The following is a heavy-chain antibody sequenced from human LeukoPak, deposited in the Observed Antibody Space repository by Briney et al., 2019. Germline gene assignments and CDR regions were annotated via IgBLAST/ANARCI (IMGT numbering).Heavy chain of an antibody. CDR1: GYTFTSYG. J-gene: IGHJ6*03. CDR2: ISAYNGNT. D-gene: IGHD3-22*01. CDR3: ARLDHYDSSGGYYYYMDV. V-gene: IGHV1-18*01. Sequence: EASVKVSCKASGYTFTSYGISWVRQAPGQGLEWMGWISAYNGNTNYAQKLQGRVTMTTDTSTSTAYMELRSLRSDDTAVYYCARLDHYDSSGGYYYYMDVWGKGTTVTVSS.